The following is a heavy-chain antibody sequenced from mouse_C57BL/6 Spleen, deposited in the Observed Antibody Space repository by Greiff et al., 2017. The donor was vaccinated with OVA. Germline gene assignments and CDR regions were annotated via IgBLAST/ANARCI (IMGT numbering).Heavy chain of an antibody. Sequence: VQLKQSGPELVKPGASVKIPCKASGYTFTDYNMDWVKQSHGKSLEWIGDINPNNGGTIYNQKFKGKATLTVDKSSSTAYMELRSLTSEDTAVYYCARPGSSYVNWYFDVWGTGTTVTVSS. CDR3: ARPGSSYVNWYFDV. V-gene: IGHV1-18*01. CDR1: GYTFTDYN. J-gene: IGHJ1*03. D-gene: IGHD1-1*01. CDR2: INPNNGGT.